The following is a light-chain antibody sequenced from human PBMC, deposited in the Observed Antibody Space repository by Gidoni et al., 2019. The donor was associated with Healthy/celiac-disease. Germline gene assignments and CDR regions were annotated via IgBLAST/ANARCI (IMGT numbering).Light chain of an antibody. V-gene: IGLV2-14*01. CDR1: SSDVGGYNY. CDR3: SSYTSSSTLCV. Sequence: QSALTQPASVSGYPGQSITISCTGTSSDVGGYNYVSWYQQHPGKAPKLMIYEVSNRPSGVSNRFSGSKSGNTASLTISGLQAEDEADYYCSSYTSSSTLCVFGTGTKVTVL. CDR2: EVS. J-gene: IGLJ1*01.